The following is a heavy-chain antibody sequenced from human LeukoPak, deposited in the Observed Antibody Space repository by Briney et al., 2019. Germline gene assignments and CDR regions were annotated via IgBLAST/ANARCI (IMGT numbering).Heavy chain of an antibody. V-gene: IGHV3-23*01. Sequence: GSLTLSCAASGFTFSSYAMSWVRQAPGTSLECVSVISGSGTIIYYADYVKGRFTISRDNSKNTLYLQMNSLRAEDTAVYYRAKMFETNSWYRAGFDYWGQGTLVTVSS. J-gene: IGHJ4*02. D-gene: IGHD6-13*01. CDR3: AKMFETNSWYRAGFDY. CDR1: GFTFSSYA. CDR2: ISGSGTII.